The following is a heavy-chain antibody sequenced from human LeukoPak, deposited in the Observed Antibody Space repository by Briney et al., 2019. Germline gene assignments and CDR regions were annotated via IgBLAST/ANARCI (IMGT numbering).Heavy chain of an antibody. CDR1: GFTFSSYS. CDR2: ISSSSSYI. CDR3: ARAGYNYGYDFSY. J-gene: IGHJ4*02. Sequence: PGGSLRLSCAATGFTFSSYSMNWVRQAPGKGLEWVSSISSSSSYIYYGDSVKGRFTISRDNARNSLYLQMNSLRAEDTAVYYCARAGYNYGYDFSYWGQGTLVTVSS. D-gene: IGHD5-18*01. V-gene: IGHV3-21*01.